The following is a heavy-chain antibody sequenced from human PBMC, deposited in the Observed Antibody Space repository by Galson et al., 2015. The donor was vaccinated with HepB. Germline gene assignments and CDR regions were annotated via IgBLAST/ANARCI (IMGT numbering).Heavy chain of an antibody. D-gene: IGHD5-12*01. CDR1: GYSFANYW. CDR3: AGRGYNGYDSARSHLDY. V-gene: IGHV5-10-1*01. Sequence: QSGAEVKKPGESLRISCKGSGYSFANYWINWVRQMPGKGLEWMGRIDPSDSYTDYSPSFQGHVTISADKSLSTAYLQWSLKASDNAMYYCAGRGYNGYDSARSHLDYWGQGTLVTVSS. J-gene: IGHJ4*02. CDR2: IDPSDSYT.